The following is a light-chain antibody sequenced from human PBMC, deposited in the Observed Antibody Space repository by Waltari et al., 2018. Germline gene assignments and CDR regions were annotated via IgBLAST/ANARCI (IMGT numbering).Light chain of an antibody. CDR1: QDVSRW. J-gene: IGKJ4*01. CDR2: AAS. Sequence: DVQMTQSPSSVSASVGDTVSITCRASQDVSRWLAWYQHKPGEAPKLLILAASSLHSEVPCRFRGEGSGTDFSHTISDLQPHDCATYYCKQAESVPRSLGGGTKVEI. CDR3: KQAESVPRS. V-gene: IGKV1D-12*01.